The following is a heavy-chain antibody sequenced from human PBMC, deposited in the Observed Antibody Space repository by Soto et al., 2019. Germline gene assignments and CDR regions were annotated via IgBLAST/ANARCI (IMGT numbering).Heavy chain of an antibody. Sequence: GGSLRLSCAASGFLFSNYAMSWVRQAPGKGLEWVSAISGSGSSTYYADSVKGRFTISRDNSKNTLYLQMNSLRADDSALYYCAKVPPSSGWYSPHPFDFWGQGTLVTVSS. V-gene: IGHV3-23*01. CDR1: GFLFSNYA. J-gene: IGHJ4*02. CDR2: ISGSGSST. CDR3: AKVPPSSGWYSPHPFDF. D-gene: IGHD6-19*01.